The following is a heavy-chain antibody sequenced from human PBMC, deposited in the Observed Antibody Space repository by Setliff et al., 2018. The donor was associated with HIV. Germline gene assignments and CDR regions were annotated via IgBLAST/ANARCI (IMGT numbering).Heavy chain of an antibody. CDR1: GGSISSYY. Sequence: PSETLSLTCTVSGGSISSYYWGWIRQPPGKGLEWIGSIYYSGSTYYNPSLKSRVTISVDTSKNQFSLKLSSVTAADTAVYYCASVYSSSSRPYFDYWGQGTLVTVSS. V-gene: IGHV4-39*07. CDR2: IYYSGST. CDR3: ASVYSSSSRPYFDY. J-gene: IGHJ4*02. D-gene: IGHD6-6*01.